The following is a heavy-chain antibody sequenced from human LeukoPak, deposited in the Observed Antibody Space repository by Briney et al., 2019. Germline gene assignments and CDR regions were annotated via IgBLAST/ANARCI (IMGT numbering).Heavy chain of an antibody. D-gene: IGHD6-13*01. J-gene: IGHJ6*03. CDR3: ARDHIAAGGTANYYYYYYMDV. V-gene: IGHV3-74*01. Sequence: GGSLRLSCAASGFTFSSYWMHWVRQAPGKGLVWVSRINSDGSSTSYADSVKGRFTISRDNAKNTLYLQMNSLRAENTAVYYCARDHIAAGGTANYYYYYYMDVWGKGTTVTISS. CDR2: INSDGSST. CDR1: GFTFSSYW.